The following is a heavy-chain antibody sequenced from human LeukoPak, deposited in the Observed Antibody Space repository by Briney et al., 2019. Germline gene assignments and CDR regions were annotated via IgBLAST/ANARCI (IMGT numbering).Heavy chain of an antibody. Sequence: ASVKVSCKASGGTFSSYAISWVRQAPGQGLEWMGWINPNSGGANYAQKFQGRVTMTRDTSISTAYMELSSLRSDDAAVYYCARDLYPRSNFPVSAFDYWGQGTLVPVSS. D-gene: IGHD1-14*01. CDR1: GGTFSSYA. CDR3: ARDLYPRSNFPVSAFDY. V-gene: IGHV1-2*02. J-gene: IGHJ4*02. CDR2: INPNSGGA.